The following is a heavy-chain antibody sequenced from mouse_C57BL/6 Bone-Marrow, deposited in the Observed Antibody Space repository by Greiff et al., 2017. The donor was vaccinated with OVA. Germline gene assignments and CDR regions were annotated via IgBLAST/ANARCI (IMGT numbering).Heavy chain of an antibody. CDR1: GYTFTSYW. Sequence: VKLQQPGAELVKPGASVKLSCKASGYTFTSYWMQWVKQRPGQGLEWIGEIDPSDSYTNYNQKFKGKATLTVDTSSSTAYMQLSSLTSEDSAVYYCARYGSLFAYWGQGTLVTVSA. CDR3: ARYGSLFAY. J-gene: IGHJ3*01. V-gene: IGHV1-50*01. D-gene: IGHD1-1*01. CDR2: IDPSDSYT.